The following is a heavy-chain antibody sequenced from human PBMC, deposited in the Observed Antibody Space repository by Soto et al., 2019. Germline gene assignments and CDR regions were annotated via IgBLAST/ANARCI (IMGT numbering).Heavy chain of an antibody. J-gene: IGHJ5*02. CDR1: GYTFTSYG. CDR3: ARVPGRESPFTVKVAP. Sequence: QVQLVQSGAEVKKPGASVKVSCKASGYTFTSYGISWVRQAPGQGLEWMGWISAYNGNTNYAQKLQGRVTMTTDTPPATAYRGRRSLRSDDTAVYYWARVPGRESPFTVKVAPGGQGTLFTVSS. V-gene: IGHV1-18*01. CDR2: ISAYNGNT. D-gene: IGHD3-10*01.